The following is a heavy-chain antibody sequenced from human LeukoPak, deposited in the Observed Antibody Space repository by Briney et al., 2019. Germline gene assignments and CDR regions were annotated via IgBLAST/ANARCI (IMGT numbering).Heavy chain of an antibody. D-gene: IGHD1-20*01. V-gene: IGHV3-23*01. CDR2: VIRSGADT. J-gene: IGHJ4*02. Sequence: GGSLRLSCAASGFTYSNYDMSWVRQAPGKGLEWVSVVIRSGADTYYAESVKGRFTISRDNSKNTVYLHMNKLRGEDTAVYYCAKGSGHNWRHFEDWGQGTLVIVSS. CDR1: GFTYSNYD. CDR3: AKGSGHNWRHFED.